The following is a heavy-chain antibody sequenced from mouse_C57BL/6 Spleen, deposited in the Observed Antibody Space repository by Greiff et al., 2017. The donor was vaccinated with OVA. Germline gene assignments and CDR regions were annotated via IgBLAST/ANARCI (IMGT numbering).Heavy chain of an antibody. CDR1: GFTINDYY. CDR2: IDPDDGET. V-gene: IGHV14-2*01. Sequence: VQLQQSGAELVKPGASVKLSCTASGFTINDYYMHWVKQRTEQGLEWIGRIDPDDGETNYAPKFQGKATITADKSSNTAYLQLSSLTSEDTAVYYCGRYYSNFYCWGQGTTLTFSS. CDR3: GRYYSNFYC. J-gene: IGHJ2*01. D-gene: IGHD2-5*01.